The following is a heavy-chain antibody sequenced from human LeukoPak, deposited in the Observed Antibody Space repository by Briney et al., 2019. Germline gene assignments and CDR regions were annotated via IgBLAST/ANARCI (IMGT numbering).Heavy chain of an antibody. V-gene: IGHV3-7*03. J-gene: IGHJ3*02. CDR2: IKQDGSEK. CDR3: AKGPKSHPTRTAFDI. Sequence: GGSLRLSCAASGFTFSSYWMSWVRQAPGKGLEWVANIKQDGSEKYYVDSVKGRFTISRDNAKNPLYLQMNSLRAEDTAVYYCAKGPKSHPTRTAFDIWGQGTMVTVSS. CDR1: GFTFSSYW.